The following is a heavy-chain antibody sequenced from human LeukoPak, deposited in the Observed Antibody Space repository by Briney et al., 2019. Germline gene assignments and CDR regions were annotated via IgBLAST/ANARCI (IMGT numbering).Heavy chain of an antibody. CDR3: ARDRPVGSRDSSGYADY. Sequence: ASVKVSCKASGYPFTDFFVHWVRQAPGQGLEWMGWINPNSGGTNSAMRFQGRVTMTGDTSISTAYMELSRLRSDDTAMYYCARDRPVGSRDSSGYADYWGQGTLVTVSS. V-gene: IGHV1-2*02. D-gene: IGHD3-22*01. CDR2: INPNSGGT. J-gene: IGHJ4*02. CDR1: GYPFTDFF.